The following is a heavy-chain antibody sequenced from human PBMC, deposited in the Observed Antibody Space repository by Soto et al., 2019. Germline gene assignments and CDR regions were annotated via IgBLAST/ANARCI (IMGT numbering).Heavy chain of an antibody. CDR1: GLTVSSNY. V-gene: IGHV3-53*01. CDR2: FYSDDTT. D-gene: IGHD3-3*01. CDR3: ARLARFSLDF. Sequence: PGWSLRLSCAASGLTVSSNYMGWVRQAPGKGLEWISVFYSDDTTYYADSVKGRFTISRDNSKNTLYLQMNSLRADDTALYYCARLARFSLDFWGQGTLVTVSS. J-gene: IGHJ4*02.